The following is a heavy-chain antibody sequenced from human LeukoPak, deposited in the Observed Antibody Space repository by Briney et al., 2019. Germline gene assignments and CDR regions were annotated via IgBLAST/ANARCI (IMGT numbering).Heavy chain of an antibody. D-gene: IGHD3-10*01. Sequence: GASVKVSCKASGYTFTGYYMHWVRLAPGQGLEWMGWINPNSGGTNYAQKFQGRVTMTRDTSISTAYMELSRQRSDDTAVYYCARDFNGSGSSHDYWGQGTLVTVSS. CDR3: ARDFNGSGSSHDY. CDR1: GYTFTGYY. V-gene: IGHV1-2*02. J-gene: IGHJ4*02. CDR2: INPNSGGT.